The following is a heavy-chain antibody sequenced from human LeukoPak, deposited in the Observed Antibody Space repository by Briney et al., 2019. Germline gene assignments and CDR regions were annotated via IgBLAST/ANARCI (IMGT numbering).Heavy chain of an antibody. Sequence: GGSLRLSCAASGFTFSSYELNGVRQAPGEGLEGVSYISSSGSTIYYADSVKGRFTISRDSSKNSLYLQMNSLRAEDTAVYYCAELGITMIGGVWGKGTTVTISS. J-gene: IGHJ6*04. V-gene: IGHV3-48*03. CDR2: ISSSGSTI. CDR3: AELGITMIGGV. CDR1: GFTFSSYE. D-gene: IGHD3-10*02.